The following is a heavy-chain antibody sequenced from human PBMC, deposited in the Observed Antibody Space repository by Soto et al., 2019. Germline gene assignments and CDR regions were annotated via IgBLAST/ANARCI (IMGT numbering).Heavy chain of an antibody. J-gene: IGHJ6*03. CDR3: ARGLVLWFGELSRRGGYYYDMDV. CDR2: INDSGST. Sequence: QVQRQQWGAGLLKPSETLSLTCAVYGGSFSGYYWSWIRQTPGKGLEWIGEINDSGSTNNNPSLKSRVTILVDTPKNHFSLNLSYETAADPAVYYCARGLVLWFGELSRRGGYYYDMDVWGKGTLVTVSS. V-gene: IGHV4-34*01. CDR1: GGSFSGYY. D-gene: IGHD3-10*01.